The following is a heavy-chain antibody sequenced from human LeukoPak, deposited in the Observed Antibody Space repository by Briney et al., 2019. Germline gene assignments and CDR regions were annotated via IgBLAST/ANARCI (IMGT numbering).Heavy chain of an antibody. D-gene: IGHD2-2*01. V-gene: IGHV3-48*04. J-gene: IGHJ3*01. CDR1: GFTFSTYG. CDR3: ARWGSCSSASCQAGAFDV. Sequence: GGSLRLSCAASGFTFSTYGMNWVRQAPGKGLEWVSYINSSSSTIFYADSVKGRFTISRDDAKNSLYLQMNSLRAEDTAVYYCARWGSCSSASCQAGAFDVWGQGTLVAVSS. CDR2: INSSSSTI.